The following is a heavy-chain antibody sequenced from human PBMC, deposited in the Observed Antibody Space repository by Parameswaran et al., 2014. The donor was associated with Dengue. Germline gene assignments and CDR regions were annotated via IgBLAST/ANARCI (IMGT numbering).Heavy chain of an antibody. J-gene: IGHJ4*02. Sequence: WIRQPPGKGLEYIGHIYRDGSARYNPSLKSRVTMSGDTSKNQFSLKLNSVTAADTAVYYCAKIAGYCTSLSCYIPFDYWARECWSPSPQ. V-gene: IGHV4-59*01. CDR2: IYRDGSA. D-gene: IGHD2-2*02. CDR3: AKIAGYCTSLSCYIPFDY.